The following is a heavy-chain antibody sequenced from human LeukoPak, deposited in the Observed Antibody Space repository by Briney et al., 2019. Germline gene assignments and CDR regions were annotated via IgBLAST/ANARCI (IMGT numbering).Heavy chain of an antibody. J-gene: IGHJ4*02. CDR2: IIPIFGIA. CDR1: GGTFSSYA. D-gene: IGHD1-26*01. CDR3: ARERWELPQGLDY. Sequence: SVKVSCKASGGTFSSYAISWVRQAPGQGLEWMGRIIPIFGIANYAQKFQGRVTITADKSTSTAYMELSSLRSEDMAVYYCARERWELPQGLDYWGQGTLVTVSS. V-gene: IGHV1-69*04.